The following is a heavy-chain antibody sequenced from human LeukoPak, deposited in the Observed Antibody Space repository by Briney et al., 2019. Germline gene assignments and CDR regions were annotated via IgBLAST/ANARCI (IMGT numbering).Heavy chain of an antibody. Sequence: ASVKVSCKASGYTFTSYYMHWVRQAPGQGLEWMGIINPSGGSTSYAQKFQGRVTMTRDMSTSTVYMELSSLRSEDTAVYNCARDLLYGSDIGPLPRGWFDPWGQGTLVTVSS. D-gene: IGHD3-10*01. V-gene: IGHV1-46*01. CDR3: ARDLLYGSDIGPLPRGWFDP. J-gene: IGHJ5*02. CDR2: INPSGGST. CDR1: GYTFTSYY.